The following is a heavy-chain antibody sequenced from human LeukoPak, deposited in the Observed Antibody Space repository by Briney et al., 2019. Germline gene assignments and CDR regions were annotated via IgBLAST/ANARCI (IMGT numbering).Heavy chain of an antibody. Sequence: SQTLSLTCAISGDSVSSKSAAWNWIRQSPSRGLEWLGRTYYRSKWYNNYAVSVKSRITINADTSKNLFSLQLTSMTPEDTAVYYCASREFDFWGRGTLVTVSS. D-gene: IGHD3-10*01. J-gene: IGHJ2*01. CDR1: GDSVSSKSAA. V-gene: IGHV6-1*01. CDR2: TYYRSKWYN. CDR3: ASREFDF.